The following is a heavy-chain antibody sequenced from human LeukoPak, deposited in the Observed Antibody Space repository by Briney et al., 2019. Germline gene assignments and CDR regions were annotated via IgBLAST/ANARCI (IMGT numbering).Heavy chain of an antibody. V-gene: IGHV3-23*01. Sequence: GGSLRLCCAASGFTFINNVMSWVRQAPWKGLEWVSGIGGSGGFSYYADSVKGRFTISIDNSKNTLYLLFNSLRAEDTALYYCAKLTAVTPSDYWGQGTLVTVFS. CDR1: GFTFINNV. CDR3: AKLTAVTPSDY. J-gene: IGHJ4*02. D-gene: IGHD6-13*01. CDR2: IGGSGGFS.